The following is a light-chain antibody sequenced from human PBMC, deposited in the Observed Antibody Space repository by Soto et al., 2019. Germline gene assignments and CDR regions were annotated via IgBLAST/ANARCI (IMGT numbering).Light chain of an antibody. V-gene: IGLV1-44*01. Sequence: QSVLTQPPSASATPGQRVTISCSGSTSNIGGNTVSWYQQLPGTAPKLLIYSNHQRPSGVPVRFSGSKSGTSASLAISGLQSEDEVDYYCASWDDTLYGVIFGGGTKLTFL. J-gene: IGLJ2*01. CDR3: ASWDDTLYGVI. CDR1: TSNIGGNT. CDR2: SNH.